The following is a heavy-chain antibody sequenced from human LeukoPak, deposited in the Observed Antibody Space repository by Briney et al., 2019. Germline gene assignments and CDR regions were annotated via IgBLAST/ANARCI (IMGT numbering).Heavy chain of an antibody. J-gene: IGHJ4*02. CDR3: ARLGSSAPLYYFDY. V-gene: IGHV4-39*01. CDR2: IYYSGST. Sequence: SETLSLTRTVSGGSISSSSYYWGWIRQPPGKGLEWIGNIYYSGSTYYNPSLKSRVTISADTSKNQFSLKLSSVTAADSAMYYCARLGSSAPLYYFDYWGQGTLVIVSS. CDR1: GGSISSSSYY. D-gene: IGHD6-19*01.